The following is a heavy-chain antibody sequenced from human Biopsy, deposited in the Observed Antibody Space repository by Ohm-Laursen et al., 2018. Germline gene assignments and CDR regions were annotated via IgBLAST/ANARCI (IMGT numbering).Heavy chain of an antibody. CDR1: GGSISSDY. CDR3: ARATNSTGWPYYYFYGMGV. J-gene: IGHJ6*02. D-gene: IGHD2/OR15-2a*01. CDR2: IYYSGST. V-gene: IGHV4-59*07. Sequence: SDTLSLTCIVSGGSISSDYWSWIRQTPGKGREWIGYIYYSGSTNYNPSLKSRVTISVATSKNQFSLRLNSVTAADTAVYYCARATNSTGWPYYYFYGMGVWGQGTTVTASS.